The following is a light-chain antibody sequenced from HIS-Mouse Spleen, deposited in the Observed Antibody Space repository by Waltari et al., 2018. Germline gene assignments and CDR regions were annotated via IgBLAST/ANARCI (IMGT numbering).Light chain of an antibody. CDR1: SIAVGGYNY. CDR3: CSYAGSYTWV. J-gene: IGLJ3*02. Sequence: QSVLTQPRSVSGSPGQSVTISCTGTSIAVGGYNYVSWYQQHPGKAPKLMVYDVSKRPSGVPDRFSGSKSGTTASLTISGLQAEDEADYYCCSYAGSYTWVFGGGTKLTVL. CDR2: DVS. V-gene: IGLV2-11*01.